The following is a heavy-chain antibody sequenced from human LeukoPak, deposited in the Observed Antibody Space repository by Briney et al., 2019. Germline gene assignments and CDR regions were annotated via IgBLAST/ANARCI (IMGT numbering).Heavy chain of an antibody. Sequence: PGGSLRLSCAASGFTFSSYAMHWVRQAPGKGLEWVAVISYGGSNKYYADSVKGRFTISRDNSKNTLYLQMISLRAEDTAVYYCARDRYGDYGDFDYWGQGTLVTVSS. J-gene: IGHJ4*02. D-gene: IGHD4-17*01. V-gene: IGHV3-30-3*01. CDR3: ARDRYGDYGDFDY. CDR2: ISYGGSNK. CDR1: GFTFSSYA.